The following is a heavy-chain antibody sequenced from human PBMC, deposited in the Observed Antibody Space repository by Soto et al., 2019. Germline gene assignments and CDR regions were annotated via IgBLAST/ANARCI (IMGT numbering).Heavy chain of an antibody. CDR3: ARVHYDILTGYYQDGYYYGMDV. CDR1: GGTFSSYA. CDR2: IIPIFGTA. V-gene: IGHV1-69*13. Sequence: SVKVSCKASGGTFSSYAISWVRQAPGQGLEWMGGIIPIFGTANYAQKFQGRVTITADESTSTAYMELSSLRSEDTAVYYCARVHYDILTGYYQDGYYYGMDVWGQGTTVTVSS. D-gene: IGHD3-9*01. J-gene: IGHJ6*02.